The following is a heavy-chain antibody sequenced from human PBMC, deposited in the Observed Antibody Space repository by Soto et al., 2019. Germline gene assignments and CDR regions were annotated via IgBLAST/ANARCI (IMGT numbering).Heavy chain of an antibody. Sequence: GGSLRLSCEVSGFTFRDYAMSWVRQAPGKGLEWVSTVSGSLDSAYYSDAVKGRFTVSRDHSRNVLYLQMDSLRAEDTGVYYCAKDSGLPGDFGILIHAFDIWGQGTLVTVSS. CDR2: VSGSLDSA. CDR3: AKDSGLPGDFGILIHAFDI. D-gene: IGHD3-10*01. CDR1: GFTFRDYA. J-gene: IGHJ3*02. V-gene: IGHV3-23*01.